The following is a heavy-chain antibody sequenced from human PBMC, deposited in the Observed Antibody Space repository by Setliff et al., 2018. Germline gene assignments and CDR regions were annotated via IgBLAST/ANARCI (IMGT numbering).Heavy chain of an antibody. J-gene: IGHJ4*02. D-gene: IGHD2-15*01. CDR3: ASYERYCYGGSCYYFDY. CDR2: IHPSGGST. CDR1: AFTKYY. V-gene: IGHV1-46*01. Sequence: VASVKVSCKASAFTKYYVHWVRQAPGQGLEWMGIIHPSGGSTTYAQKFQGRVTMTRDTSTGTVNMELSSLRSEDTAVYYCASYERYCYGGSCYYFDYWGQGTLVTVSS.